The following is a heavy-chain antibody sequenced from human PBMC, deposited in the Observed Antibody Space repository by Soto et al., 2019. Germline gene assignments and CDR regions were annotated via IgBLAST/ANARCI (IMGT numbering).Heavy chain of an antibody. CDR1: GYTFTSYD. CDR3: ARGVYSYGDPYGFDY. J-gene: IGHJ4*02. CDR2: MNPNSGNT. Sequence: QVQLVQSGAEVKKPGASVKVSCKASGYTFTSYDINWVRQATGQGPEWMGWMNPNSGNTGYAQKFQGRVTMTRNNSISTAYMELSSLRAEDTVVYYCARGVYSYGDPYGFDYWGQGTLVTVSS. V-gene: IGHV1-8*01. D-gene: IGHD4-17*01.